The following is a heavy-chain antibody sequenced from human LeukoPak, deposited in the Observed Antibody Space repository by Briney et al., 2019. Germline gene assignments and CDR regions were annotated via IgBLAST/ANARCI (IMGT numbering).Heavy chain of an antibody. Sequence: SETLSLTCTVSGGSISSYYWSWIRKPPGKGLEWIGYIYYSGSTNYNPSLKSRVTISVDTSKNQFSLKLSSVTAADTAVYYCARGGSGYTIYCYYYMDVWGKGTTVTVSS. J-gene: IGHJ6*03. CDR2: IYYSGST. D-gene: IGHD6-19*01. CDR3: ARGGSGYTIYCYYYMDV. CDR1: GGSISSYY. V-gene: IGHV4-59*01.